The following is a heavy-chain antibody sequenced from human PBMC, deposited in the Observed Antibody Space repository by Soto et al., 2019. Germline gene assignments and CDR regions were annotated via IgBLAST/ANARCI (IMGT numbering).Heavy chain of an antibody. D-gene: IGHD3-16*02. V-gene: IGHV3-23*01. CDR1: GFTLSMSA. CDR3: AKDRGIIVKAGDAFDV. CDR2: SSDSGDMT. J-gene: IGHJ3*01. Sequence: GGSLRLSCASSGFTLSMSAVNWVRQAPGRGLEWVSYSSDSGDMTYYADSVKGRFTISRDRSKNTVSLQMDSLRAEDTAVYYCAKDRGIIVKAGDAFDVWGQGTKVTVSS.